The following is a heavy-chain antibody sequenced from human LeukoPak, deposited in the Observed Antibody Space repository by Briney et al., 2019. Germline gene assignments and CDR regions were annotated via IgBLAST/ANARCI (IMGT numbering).Heavy chain of an antibody. CDR3: ARDRNYPFDY. CDR2: IYYSGST. J-gene: IGHJ4*02. Sequence: PSETLSLTCAVSGGSISSYYWSWIRLPPGKGLEWIGYIYYSGSTNYNPSLKSRVTISIDTSKKQFSLKLNSVTAADTAVYYCARDRNYPFDYWGQGTLVTVSS. V-gene: IGHV4-59*12. D-gene: IGHD1-7*01. CDR1: GGSISSYY.